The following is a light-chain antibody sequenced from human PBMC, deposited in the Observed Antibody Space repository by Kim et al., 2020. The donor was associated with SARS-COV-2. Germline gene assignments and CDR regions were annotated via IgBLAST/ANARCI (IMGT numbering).Light chain of an antibody. Sequence: SVALGQTASSSCGGINIGSKNVHWYQQKPGQAPVLVIYNDGNRPFGIPERFSGSNSGNTATLTISRAQAGDEADYYCQVWDSIVVFGGGTQLTVL. CDR2: NDG. CDR3: QVWDSIVV. J-gene: IGLJ2*01. V-gene: IGLV3-9*01. CDR1: NIGSKN.